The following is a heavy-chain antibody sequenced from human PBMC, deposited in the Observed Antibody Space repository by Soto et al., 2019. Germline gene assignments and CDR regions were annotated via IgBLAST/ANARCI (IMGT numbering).Heavy chain of an antibody. J-gene: IGHJ5*02. V-gene: IGHV4-30-4*01. D-gene: IGHD3-3*01. CDR3: ARGVTVFGLVSRFWFDP. CDR1: GGSISSGDYS. Sequence: PSETLSLTCTVSGGSISSGDYSWSWVRQSPGKGLECIGHIYNSGITYYNPSLKSRVVISIDTSRNQFSLRLISLTAADRAVYFCARGVTVFGLVSRFWFDPWGQGTVVTVSS. CDR2: IYNSGIT.